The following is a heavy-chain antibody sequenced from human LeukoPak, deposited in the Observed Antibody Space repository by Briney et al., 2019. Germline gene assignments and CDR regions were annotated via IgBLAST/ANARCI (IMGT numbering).Heavy chain of an antibody. J-gene: IGHJ6*03. CDR1: GGTFSSYA. Sequence: ASVKVSCKASGGTFSSYAISWVRQAPGQGLEWMGGIIPIFGTANYAQKFQGRVTITADESTSTAYMELSSLRSEDTAVYYCASSRLGELSYFYYYYYMDVWGKGTTVTISS. CDR2: IIPIFGTA. D-gene: IGHD3-16*02. V-gene: IGHV1-69*13. CDR3: ASSRLGELSYFYYYYYMDV.